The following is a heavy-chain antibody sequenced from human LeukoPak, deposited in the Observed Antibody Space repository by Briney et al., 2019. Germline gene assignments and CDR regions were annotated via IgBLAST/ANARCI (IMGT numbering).Heavy chain of an antibody. V-gene: IGHV3-23*01. J-gene: IGHJ4*02. Sequence: GGSLRLSCAASGFTFSSSAMSWVRQAPGKGLEWVSAISGSGGSTYYADSVKGRFTISRDNSKNTLYLQMNSLRAEDTAVYYCAKSVVGYCSGGSCYLFDYWGQGTLVTVSS. CDR2: ISGSGGST. D-gene: IGHD2-15*01. CDR1: GFTFSSSA. CDR3: AKSVVGYCSGGSCYLFDY.